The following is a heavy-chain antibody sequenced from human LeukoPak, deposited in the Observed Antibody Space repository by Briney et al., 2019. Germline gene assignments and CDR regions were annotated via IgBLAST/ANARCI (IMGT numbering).Heavy chain of an antibody. CDR2: INTDGSST. CDR3: AKAGGSGHNWFDP. J-gene: IGHJ5*02. CDR1: GFTFSSYW. V-gene: IGHV3-74*01. Sequence: PGGSLRLSCAASGFTFSSYWMHWVRQAPGKGLVWVSRINTDGSSTSYADSVKGRFTISRDNSKNTLYLQMNSLRAEDTAVYYCAKAGGSGHNWFDPWGQGTLVTVSS. D-gene: IGHD2-15*01.